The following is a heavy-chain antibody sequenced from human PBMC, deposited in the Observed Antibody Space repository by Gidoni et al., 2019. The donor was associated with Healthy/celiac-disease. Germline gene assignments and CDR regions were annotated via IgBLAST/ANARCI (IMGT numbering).Heavy chain of an antibody. D-gene: IGHD2-15*01. CDR3: AQDPRGSGI. CDR1: GFTVSSYA. J-gene: IGHJ3*02. V-gene: IGHV3-23*04. Sequence: EVQLVESGGGLVPPGGSLRLSCAASGFTVSSYAMSWVRQAPGQGLEWVSAIRGSGGCTYSADSVKGRFTISRDNPKNTWYLQMNRLRAEDTAVYYCAQDPRGSGIWGQGTMVTVSS. CDR2: IRGSGGCT.